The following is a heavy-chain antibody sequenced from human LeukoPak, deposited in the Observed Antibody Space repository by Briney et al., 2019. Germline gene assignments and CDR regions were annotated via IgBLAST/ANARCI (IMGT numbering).Heavy chain of an antibody. J-gene: IGHJ5*02. CDR3: ARGCSSTSCYGGGYNWFDP. CDR1: GFTFSRYW. V-gene: IGHV3-21*05. Sequence: GGSLRLSCAASGFTFSRYWMNWVRQAPGKGLEGVSYISSSSSYTNYADSVKGRFTISRDNAKNSLYLQMNSLRAEDTAVYYCARGCSSTSCYGGGYNWFDPWGQGTLVTVSS. D-gene: IGHD2-2*01. CDR2: ISSSSSYT.